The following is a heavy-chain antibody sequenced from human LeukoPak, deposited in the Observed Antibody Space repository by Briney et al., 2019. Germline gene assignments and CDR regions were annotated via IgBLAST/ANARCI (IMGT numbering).Heavy chain of an antibody. V-gene: IGHV3-30*03. CDR3: TTHRRGVFFDY. CDR1: GLTSSIYG. J-gene: IGHJ4*02. Sequence: PGGSLRLSCAASGLTSSIYGMHWVRQAPGKGLEWVAVISYDGSNKYYADSVKGRFTISRDSSKNTVDLQMNGLKTEDTAVYYCTTHRRGVFFDYWGQGTLVTVSS. CDR2: ISYDGSNK. D-gene: IGHD1-14*01.